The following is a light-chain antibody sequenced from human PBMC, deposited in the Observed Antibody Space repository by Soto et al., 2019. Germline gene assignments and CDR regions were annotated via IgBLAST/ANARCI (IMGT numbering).Light chain of an antibody. Sequence: QSALTQPASVSGSPGQSITISCTGTNSDIGGYNYVSWYQHHPGKAPKLMIYEVTNRPSGVSNRFSGSKSGNTASLTISGLQAEDEADYFCISHTSTTAYVVLGGGTKLTVL. CDR1: NSDIGGYNY. CDR2: EVT. V-gene: IGLV2-14*01. CDR3: ISHTSTTAYVV. J-gene: IGLJ2*01.